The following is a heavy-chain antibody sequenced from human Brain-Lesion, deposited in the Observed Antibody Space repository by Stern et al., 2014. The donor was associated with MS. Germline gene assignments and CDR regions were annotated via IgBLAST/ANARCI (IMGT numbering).Heavy chain of an antibody. CDR2: IFNSGST. CDR1: GGSISSGGYY. Sequence: VQLQESGPGLVKPSQTLSLSCTVSGGSISSGGYYWSWIRQPAGKGLEWIGRIFNSGSTSYNPPLKSRVTLSIDTSKNQFSLRLNSMTAADTAVYYCARGRVVPGFQYYATDVWGQGTTVIVSS. CDR3: ARGRVVPGFQYYATDV. V-gene: IGHV4-61*02. D-gene: IGHD2-2*01. J-gene: IGHJ6*02.